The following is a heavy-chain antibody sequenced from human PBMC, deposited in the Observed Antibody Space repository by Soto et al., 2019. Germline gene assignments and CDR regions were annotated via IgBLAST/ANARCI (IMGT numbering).Heavy chain of an antibody. CDR2: IYYSGST. Sequence: PSETLSLTCTVSGGSISSGDYYWIWIRQPPGKGLEWIGYIYYSGSTYYNPSLKSRVTISVDTSKNQFSLKLSSVTAADTAVYYCARDRYCSGGSCKYYYYGMDVWGQGTTVTVSS. CDR1: GGSISSGDYY. CDR3: ARDRYCSGGSCKYYYYGMDV. D-gene: IGHD2-15*01. J-gene: IGHJ6*02. V-gene: IGHV4-30-4*01.